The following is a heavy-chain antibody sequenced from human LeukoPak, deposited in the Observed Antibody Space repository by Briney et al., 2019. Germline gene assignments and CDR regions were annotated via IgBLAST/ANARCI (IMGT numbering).Heavy chain of an antibody. J-gene: IGHJ6*02. V-gene: IGHV4-31*03. D-gene: IGHD2-2*01. CDR3: ARGSRCSSTSCSYYYYYGMDV. Sequence: PSETLSLTCTVSGGSISSGGYYWSWIRQHPGKGLEWIGYIYYSGSTYYNPPLKSRVTISVDTSKNQFSLKLSSVTAADTAVYYCARGSRCSSTSCSYYYYYGMDVWGQGTTVTVSS. CDR1: GGSISSGGYY. CDR2: IYYSGST.